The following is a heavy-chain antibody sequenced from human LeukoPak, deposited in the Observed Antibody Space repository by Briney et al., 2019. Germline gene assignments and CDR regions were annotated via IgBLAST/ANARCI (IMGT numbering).Heavy chain of an antibody. CDR2: INSDGSST. V-gene: IGHV3-74*01. CDR1: GFTFSSYW. D-gene: IGHD3-9*01. J-gene: IGHJ3*02. CDR3: ARVRLRYFDWLLEGDAFDI. Sequence: GGSLRLSCAASGFTFSSYWMHWVRQAPGKGLVWVSRINSDGSSTSYADSVKGRFTISRDNAKNSLYLQMNSLRAEDTAVYYCARVRLRYFDWLLEGDAFDIWGQGTMVTVSS.